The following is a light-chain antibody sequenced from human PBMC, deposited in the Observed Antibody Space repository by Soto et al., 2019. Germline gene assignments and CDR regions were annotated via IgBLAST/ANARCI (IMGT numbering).Light chain of an antibody. Sequence: DIQMTQSPSTLSASVGDRVTITCRASQNVNTWLAWYQQKPGKAPKVLIYKASSLQSGAPSRFSGSGSGTELTLTISSLQPDDFATYYCQQYNTLPPYTFGQGTKVEIK. CDR3: QQYNTLPPYT. V-gene: IGKV1-5*03. CDR1: QNVNTW. CDR2: KAS. J-gene: IGKJ2*01.